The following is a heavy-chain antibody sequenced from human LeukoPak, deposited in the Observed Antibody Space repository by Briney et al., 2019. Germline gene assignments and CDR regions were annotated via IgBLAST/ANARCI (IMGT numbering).Heavy chain of an antibody. V-gene: IGHV4-38-2*02. Sequence: SGTLSLTCTVSHYSISSGYYWGWIRQPPGKGLEWIGTIYHSGSAYSNPSLKSRVTMSVDTSKNQFSLNLSSVTAADTAVYYCARVGYYPDYYMDVWGKGTTVTVSS. J-gene: IGHJ6*03. D-gene: IGHD3-10*01. CDR3: ARVGYYPDYYMDV. CDR2: IYHSGSA. CDR1: HYSISSGYY.